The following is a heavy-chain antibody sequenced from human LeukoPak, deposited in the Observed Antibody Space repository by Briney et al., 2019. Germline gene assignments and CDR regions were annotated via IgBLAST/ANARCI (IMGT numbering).Heavy chain of an antibody. CDR2: ISLAGQT. V-gene: IGHV4/OR15-8*02. D-gene: IGHD1-26*01. CDR3: SRESGPFCPFGY. J-gene: IGHJ4*02. CDR1: GGSISGTNW. Sequence: SETLSLTCGVSGGSISGTNWWSWVCQPPGQGLEWIGEISLAGQTNYNPSLNGRVTMSLDKSSNQLSLHLTSVTAADTATFYCSRESGPFCPFGYWGQGTLVIVSS.